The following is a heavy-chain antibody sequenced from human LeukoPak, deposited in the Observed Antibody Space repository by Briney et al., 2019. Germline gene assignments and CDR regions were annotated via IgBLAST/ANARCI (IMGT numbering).Heavy chain of an antibody. CDR1: GGSISSYY. CDR3: ARAYCSGGSCYSGFDY. D-gene: IGHD2-15*01. CDR2: IYSSGST. V-gene: IGHV4-4*07. J-gene: IGHJ4*02. Sequence: PSETLSLTCTVSGGSISSYYWSWIRQLAGKGLDWIGRIYSSGSTNYNPSLKSRVTMSVDTSKNQFSLKLSSVTAADTAVYYCARAYCSGGSCYSGFDYWGQGTLVTVSS.